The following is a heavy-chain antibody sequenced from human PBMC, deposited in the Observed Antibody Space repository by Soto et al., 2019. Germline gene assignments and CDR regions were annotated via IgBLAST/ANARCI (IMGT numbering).Heavy chain of an antibody. CDR1: GASISSNY. CDR2: IYYSGNT. V-gene: IGHV4-59*01. J-gene: IGHJ6*02. Sequence: ETLSLTCFVSGASISSNYWSWIRQPPGKGLEWIGYIYYSGNTNYNPSLKSRVIISIDTSKNHFFLKLSSVTAADTAVYYCARGPYYYYYGLDVWGQGTTVTVSS. CDR3: ARGPYYYYYGLDV.